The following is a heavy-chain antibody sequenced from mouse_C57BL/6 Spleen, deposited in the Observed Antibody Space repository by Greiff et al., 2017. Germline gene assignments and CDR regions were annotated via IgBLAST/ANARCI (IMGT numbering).Heavy chain of an antibody. J-gene: IGHJ2*01. CDR3: ARDRRGLDY. Sequence: DVMLVESGGGLVKPGGSLKLSCAASGFTFSSYAMSWVRQTPEKRLEWVATISDGGSYTYYPDNVKGRFTISRDKAKNNLYLQMSHLKSEDTAMYYCARDRRGLDYWGQGTTLTVSS. CDR2: ISDGGSYT. CDR1: GFTFSSYA. V-gene: IGHV5-4*01.